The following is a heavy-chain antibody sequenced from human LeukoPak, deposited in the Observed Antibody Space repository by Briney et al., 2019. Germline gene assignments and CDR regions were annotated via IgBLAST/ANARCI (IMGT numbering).Heavy chain of an antibody. CDR2: ISWNSGSI. Sequence: PGGSLRLSCAASGFTFDDYAMHWVRQAPGKGLEWVSGISWNSGSIGYADSVKGRFTISRDNAKNSLYLQMNSLRAEDTALYYCAKAGGGYYDILTGYYREVYYFDYWGQGTLVTVSS. J-gene: IGHJ4*02. CDR3: AKAGGGYYDILTGYYREVYYFDY. D-gene: IGHD3-9*01. CDR1: GFTFDDYA. V-gene: IGHV3-9*01.